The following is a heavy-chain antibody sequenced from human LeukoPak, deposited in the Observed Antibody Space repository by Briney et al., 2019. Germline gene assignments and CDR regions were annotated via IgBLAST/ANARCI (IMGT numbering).Heavy chain of an antibody. CDR2: ISATKDNT. J-gene: IGHJ4*02. CDR3: ARLRGAFGPLYYFDY. CDR1: GYDFTSYG. D-gene: IGHD3-3*02. V-gene: IGHV1-18*01. Sequence: ASVEVSCKASGYDFTSYGIGWVRQAPGQGLEWMGWISATKDNTKYAQDFQDRVTVTSDASTSTAYLEVRSLRSDDTAVYFCARLRGAFGPLYYFDYWGQGTLVTVSS.